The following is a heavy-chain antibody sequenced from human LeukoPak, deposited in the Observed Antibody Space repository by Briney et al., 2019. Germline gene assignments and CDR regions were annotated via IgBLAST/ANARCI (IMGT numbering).Heavy chain of an antibody. CDR1: GGSISSYY. J-gene: IGHJ5*02. D-gene: IGHD5-12*01. CDR3: ARSVAVLEVATMGIWFDP. CDR2: IYYTGNT. V-gene: IGHV4-59*07. Sequence: SDPLSLPCTVSGGSISSYYWHCIRQPPGKGLEWIGYIYYTGNTNYNPALKSRVTLSVDTSKNQLSLRLGSVTAADTAVYYCARSVAVLEVATMGIWFDPWGQGTLVTVSS.